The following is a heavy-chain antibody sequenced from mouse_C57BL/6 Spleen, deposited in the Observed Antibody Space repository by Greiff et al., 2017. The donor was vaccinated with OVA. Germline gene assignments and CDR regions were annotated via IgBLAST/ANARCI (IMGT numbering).Heavy chain of an antibody. Sequence: VQLQQSGAELVKPGASVKMSCKASGYTFTSYWITWVKQRPGQGLEWIGEIYPGSGSTNYNEKFKSKATLTVDTSSSTAYMQLSSLTSEDSAVYFCARGRDYYAMDYWGQGTSVTVSS. CDR3: ARGRDYYAMDY. V-gene: IGHV1-55*01. CDR1: GYTFTSYW. CDR2: IYPGSGST. J-gene: IGHJ4*01.